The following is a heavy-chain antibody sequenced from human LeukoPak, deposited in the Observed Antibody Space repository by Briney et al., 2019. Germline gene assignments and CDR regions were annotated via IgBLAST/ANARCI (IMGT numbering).Heavy chain of an antibody. J-gene: IGHJ4*02. D-gene: IGHD3-16*01. Sequence: TGGSLRLSCVASGFNFGAYPMGWVRQAPGKGLEWVSTIGATDNSKYYRDSVKGRFTVSRDNFKNTLYLQMNNLRDEDTAVYYCAKETIGVFDYWGQGSLVTVSS. CDR1: GFNFGAYP. V-gene: IGHV3-23*02. CDR2: IGATDNSK. CDR3: AKETIGVFDY.